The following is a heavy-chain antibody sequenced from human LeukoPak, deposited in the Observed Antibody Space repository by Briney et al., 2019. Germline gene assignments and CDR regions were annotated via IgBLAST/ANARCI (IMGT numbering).Heavy chain of an antibody. D-gene: IGHD3-22*01. V-gene: IGHV3-11*01. Sequence: GGSLRLSCAASGFTFSDYYMSWIRQAPGKGLEWVSYISSGSTIYYADSVKGRFTISRDNAKNSLYLQMNSLRAEDTAVYYCARDFHYDSSGYYGYWGQGTLVTASS. J-gene: IGHJ4*02. CDR1: GFTFSDYY. CDR2: ISSGSTI. CDR3: ARDFHYDSSGYYGY.